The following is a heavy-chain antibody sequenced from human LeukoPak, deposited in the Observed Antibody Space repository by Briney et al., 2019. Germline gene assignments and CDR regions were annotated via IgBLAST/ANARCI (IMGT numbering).Heavy chain of an antibody. Sequence: SVKVSCKASGGTFSSYAISWVRQAPGQGLEWLGGIIPIFGTANYAQKFQGRVTITTDESTSTAYMELSSLRSEDTAVYYCATLSCSSTSCYRAYYYYMDVWGKETTVTVSS. V-gene: IGHV1-69*05. CDR1: GGTFSSYA. J-gene: IGHJ6*03. CDR3: ATLSCSSTSCYRAYYYYMDV. CDR2: IIPIFGTA. D-gene: IGHD2-2*02.